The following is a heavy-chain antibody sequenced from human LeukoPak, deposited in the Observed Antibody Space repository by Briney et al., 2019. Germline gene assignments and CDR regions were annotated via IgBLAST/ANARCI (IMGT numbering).Heavy chain of an antibody. CDR1: GGSISSSSYY. CDR3: ARHSRDPVAFDV. J-gene: IGHJ3*01. Sequence: SETLSLTCTVSGGSISSSSYYWGWIRQPPGKGLEWIGSISYSGSTYHNPSLKSRVTIFVDTSKNQFSLKLSSVTAADTAVYYCARHSRDPVAFDVWGQGTMVTVSS. V-gene: IGHV4-39*01. CDR2: ISYSGST.